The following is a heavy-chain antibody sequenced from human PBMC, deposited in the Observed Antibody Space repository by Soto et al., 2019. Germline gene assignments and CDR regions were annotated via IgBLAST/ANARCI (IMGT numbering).Heavy chain of an antibody. CDR3: AKSLAPRLDWFDS. CDR2: ISGSGVTT. Sequence: PGGSLRLSCAASGFTFSNYAMTWVRQAPGKGLEYVSAISGSGVTTYSPDSMKGRFTISRDNSKNTLYLQMHSLRAEDTAVYYCAKSLAPRLDWFDSWGQGTLVTVSS. J-gene: IGHJ5*01. V-gene: IGHV3-23*01. D-gene: IGHD6-6*01. CDR1: GFTFSNYA.